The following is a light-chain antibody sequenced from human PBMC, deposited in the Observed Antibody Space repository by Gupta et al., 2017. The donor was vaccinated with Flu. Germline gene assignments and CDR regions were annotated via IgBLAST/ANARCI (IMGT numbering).Light chain of an antibody. V-gene: IGLV1-47*01. CDR3: SAWDDSLSGHVV. J-gene: IGLJ2*01. CDR1: SSNIGSNY. Sequence: QSVLTQPPSASGTPGQRVTISCSGSSSNIGSNYVHWYQRFAGTAPKLLIYRNNQRPSGVPDRFSASKSGTSASLAISGLRSEDEAFYYCSAWDDSLSGHVVFGGGTMVTVL. CDR2: RNN.